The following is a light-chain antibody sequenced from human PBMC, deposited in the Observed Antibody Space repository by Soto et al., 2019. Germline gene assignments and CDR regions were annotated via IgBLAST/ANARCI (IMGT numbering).Light chain of an antibody. CDR1: QGISSY. J-gene: IGKJ1*01. Sequence: EIELTQYPSSLSASVGDRVTITCLVSQGISSYLNWYRQKPGKVPKLLIYSASNLQSGVPSRFSGSGFGKDFTLTISRLQPEDFAPYYCPQSYSTPWTSGQGSKVAI. CDR2: SAS. CDR3: PQSYSTPWT. V-gene: IGKV1-39*01.